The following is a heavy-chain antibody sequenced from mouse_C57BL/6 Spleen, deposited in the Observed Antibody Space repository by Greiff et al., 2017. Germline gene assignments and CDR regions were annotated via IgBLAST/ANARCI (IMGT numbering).Heavy chain of an antibody. CDR1: GYTFTSYW. J-gene: IGHJ2*01. CDR2: IDPSDSET. Sequence: QVQLQQPGAELVRPGSSVKLSCKASGYTFTSYWMHWVKQRPIQGLEWIGNIDPSDSETHYNQKFKDKATLTVDKSSSTAYMQLSSLTSEDSAVYYCARGGLSKGYFDYWGQGTTLTVSS. D-gene: IGHD2-5*01. CDR3: ARGGLSKGYFDY. V-gene: IGHV1-52*01.